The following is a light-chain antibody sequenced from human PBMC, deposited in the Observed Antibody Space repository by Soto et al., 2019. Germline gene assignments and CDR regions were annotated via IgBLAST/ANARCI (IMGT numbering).Light chain of an antibody. CDR3: QQHKTYSWT. CDR2: KAS. J-gene: IGKJ1*01. V-gene: IGKV1-5*03. Sequence: DIPMTQSPSTLSASVGDRVTITCRASQSVSNWLAWYQQKPGKAPKLLIYKASTLESGVPSRFSGSGSGTDFTLTISSLQPDDSATYYCQQHKTYSWTFGQGTKVEVK. CDR1: QSVSNW.